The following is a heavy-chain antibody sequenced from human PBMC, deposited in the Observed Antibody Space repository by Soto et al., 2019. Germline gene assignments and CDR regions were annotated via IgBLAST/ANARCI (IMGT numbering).Heavy chain of an antibody. J-gene: IGHJ4*02. CDR3: ARVFPDGWVEPGVVRGYLDT. CDR1: ADSFSSYG. D-gene: IGHD3-3*01. Sequence: QVQLVQSGAEVKEPGSAVKVSCKAPADSFSSYGISWVRRAPGQGLEWMGGIIPIFGTTNYAEKFQGRVTINADESTNTAYMELSSLRSEDTALYYCARVFPDGWVEPGVVRGYLDTWGRGTLVTVSS. V-gene: IGHV1-69*01. CDR2: IIPIFGTT.